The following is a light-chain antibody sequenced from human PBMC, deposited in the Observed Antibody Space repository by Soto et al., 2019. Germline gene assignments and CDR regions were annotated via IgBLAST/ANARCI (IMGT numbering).Light chain of an antibody. CDR2: AAS. J-gene: IGKJ5*01. CDR1: QSIASY. V-gene: IGKV1-39*01. Sequence: IQRTQSPYSLSAFVGDRVTIAGGASQSIASYLNWYQQKPGKAPKFLIYAASTLQSGVPSRFSGSGSGTDFTLTISSLQPEDFATYFCQQSYSTPITFGQGTRLEIK. CDR3: QQSYSTPIT.